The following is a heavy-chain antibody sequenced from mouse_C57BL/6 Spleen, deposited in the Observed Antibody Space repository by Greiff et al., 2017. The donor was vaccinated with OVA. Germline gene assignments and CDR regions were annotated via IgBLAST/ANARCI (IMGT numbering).Heavy chain of an antibody. CDR1: GYAFSSYW. CDR2: IYPGDGDT. V-gene: IGHV1-80*01. CDR3: ARHDGYSYYAMDY. Sequence: QVQLKESGAELVKPGASVKISCKASGYAFSSYWMNWVKQRPGKGLEWIGQIYPGDGDTNYNGKFKGKATLTADKSSSTAYMQLSSLTSEDSAVYFCARHDGYSYYAMDYWGQGTSVTVSS. J-gene: IGHJ4*01. D-gene: IGHD2-3*01.